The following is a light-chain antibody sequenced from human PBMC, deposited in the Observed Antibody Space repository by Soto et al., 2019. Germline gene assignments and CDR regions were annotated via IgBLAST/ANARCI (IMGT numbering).Light chain of an antibody. CDR3: QQYFTSPWT. CDR1: QSVLYSSNNKNH. Sequence: DVVMTQSPDSLAVSLGERATINCKSSQSVLYSSNNKNHLAWYQQRSGQPPKLLIYWASTRESGVPDRFSGSGSGTEFTLTISSLQAEDVAVYYCQQYFTSPWTFGQGTKVEI. J-gene: IGKJ1*01. V-gene: IGKV4-1*01. CDR2: WAS.